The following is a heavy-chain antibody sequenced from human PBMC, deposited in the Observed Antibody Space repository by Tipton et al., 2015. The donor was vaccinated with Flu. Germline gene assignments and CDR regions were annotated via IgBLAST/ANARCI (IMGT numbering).Heavy chain of an antibody. Sequence: TLSLTCDVSGYSISTDYDWGWIRQPPEKGLEWIGSIHHNGATYYNPSLKSRVTISVDTSKNQFSLRLSSVTAADTAIYYCARHGGYNYGFPRYFDLWGRGTLVTVTS. CDR2: IHHNGAT. V-gene: IGHV4-38-2*01. CDR3: ARHGGYNYGFPRYFDL. D-gene: IGHD5-18*01. CDR1: GYSISTDYD. J-gene: IGHJ2*01.